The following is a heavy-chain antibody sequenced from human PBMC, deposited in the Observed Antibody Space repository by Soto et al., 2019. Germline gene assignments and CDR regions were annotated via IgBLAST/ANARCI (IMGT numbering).Heavy chain of an antibody. CDR2: ISYDGSNK. Sequence: QVQLVESGGGVVQPGRSLRLSCAASGFTFSSYAMHWVRQAPGKGLEWVAVISYDGSNKYYADSVKGRFTISRDNSKNTLYLQMNRLRAEDTAVYYCAGLGRSWYYYNIGGRYGMDVWGQGTTVTVSS. CDR1: GFTFSSYA. V-gene: IGHV3-30-3*01. CDR3: AGLGRSWYYYNIGGRYGMDV. J-gene: IGHJ6*02. D-gene: IGHD6-13*01.